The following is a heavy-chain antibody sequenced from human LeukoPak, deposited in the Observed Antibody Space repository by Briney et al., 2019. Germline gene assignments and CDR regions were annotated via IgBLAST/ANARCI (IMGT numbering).Heavy chain of an antibody. J-gene: IGHJ4*02. Sequence: SETLSLTCTVSGGSISDYYRGWIRQPPGKGLEWIGYFYNSGSSTYNPSLKSRVTISVDTSKEQFSLKVNSVTAADTAVYYCTRGAGWLIDYWGQGTLVTVSS. V-gene: IGHV4-59*01. CDR3: TRGAGWLIDY. CDR1: GGSISDYY. D-gene: IGHD3-16*01. CDR2: FYNSGSS.